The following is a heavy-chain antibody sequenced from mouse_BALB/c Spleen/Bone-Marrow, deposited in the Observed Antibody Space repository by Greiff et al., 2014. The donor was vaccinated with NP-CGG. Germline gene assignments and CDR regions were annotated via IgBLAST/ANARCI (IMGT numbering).Heavy chain of an antibody. D-gene: IGHD1-1*01. V-gene: IGHV5-12-2*01. CDR1: GFTFSSYT. J-gene: IGHJ4*01. CDR2: ISNGGGST. CDR3: ARHGYYGSRAMDY. Sequence: EVHLVESGGGLVQPGGSLKLSCAASGFTFSSYTMWVRQTPEKRLEWVAYISNGGGSTYYPDTVKGRFTISRDNAKNTLYLQMSSLKSEDTAMYYCARHGYYGSRAMDYWGQGTSVTVSS.